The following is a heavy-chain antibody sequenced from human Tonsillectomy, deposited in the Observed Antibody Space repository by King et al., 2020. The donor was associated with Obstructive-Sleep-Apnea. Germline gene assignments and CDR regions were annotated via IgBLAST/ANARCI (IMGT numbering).Heavy chain of an antibody. CDR1: GFTFDDYA. V-gene: IGHV3-43D*03. CDR3: ARDGRRSGYFVDS. J-gene: IGHJ4*02. CDR2: VSWDGGTT. D-gene: IGHD3-3*01. Sequence: VQLVESGGVVVEPGGSLRLSCAASGFTFDDYAMNWVRQAPGKGLEWVSLVSWDGGTTYYAGSVKGRFTIFRDNSRNLLFLQMNRLRPEDTAFYYCARDGRRSGYFVDSWGRGTLVTVSS.